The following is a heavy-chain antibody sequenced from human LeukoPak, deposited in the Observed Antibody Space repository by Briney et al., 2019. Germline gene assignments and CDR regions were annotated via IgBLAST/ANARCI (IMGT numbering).Heavy chain of an antibody. CDR1: GYSFTSYW. Sequence: GESLKISCKGSGYSFTSYWIGWVRQMPGKGLEWMGIIYPGDSDTRYSPSFQGQVTISADKSISTAYLQWSSPKASDTAMYYCARAWDCSSTSCSPMDVWGKGTTVTVSS. CDR3: ARAWDCSSTSCSPMDV. J-gene: IGHJ6*03. V-gene: IGHV5-51*01. CDR2: IYPGDSDT. D-gene: IGHD2-2*01.